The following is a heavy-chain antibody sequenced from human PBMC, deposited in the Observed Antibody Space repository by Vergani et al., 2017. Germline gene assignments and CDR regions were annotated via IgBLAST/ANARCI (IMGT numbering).Heavy chain of an antibody. Sequence: EVQLLQSGGGVIQPGGSVRLSCAASGFTFSACPMTWVRQAPGKGLEWVSAIRARYPSTYYADSVKGRFTISRDNSKNMLYLQMNSLRAADTAVYYCARLSYDTTPYLQGGYDCWGQGTLVSVSS. CDR1: GFTFSACP. J-gene: IGHJ4*02. CDR3: ARLSYDTTPYLQGGYDC. CDR2: IRARYPST. V-gene: IGHV3-23*01. D-gene: IGHD3-22*01.